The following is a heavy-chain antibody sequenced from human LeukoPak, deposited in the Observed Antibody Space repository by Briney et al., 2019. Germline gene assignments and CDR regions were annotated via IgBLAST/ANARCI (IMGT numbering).Heavy chain of an antibody. CDR2: SYYGSST. D-gene: IGHD3-9*01. V-gene: IGHV4-59*08. CDR1: GDSISGSW. Sequence: SETLSLTCTVSGDSISGSWWSWIRQPPGKGLEWIGYSYYGSSTNYNPSLRSRVTISLDTSKNQFSLKLSSVTAADTAVYYCARVLRYFGGFDPWGRGTLVTVFS. CDR3: ARVLRYFGGFDP. J-gene: IGHJ5*02.